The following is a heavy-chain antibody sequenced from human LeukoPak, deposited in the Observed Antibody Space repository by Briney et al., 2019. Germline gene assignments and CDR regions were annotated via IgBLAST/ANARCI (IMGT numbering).Heavy chain of an antibody. Sequence: SETLSLTCTVSGYSISSGYYWGWIRQPPGKGLEWIGSIYHSGSTYYNPSLKSRVTISVDTSKNQFSLKLSSVTAADTAVYYCARSYGDGKGFDYWGQGTLVTVSS. CDR2: IYHSGST. V-gene: IGHV4-38-2*02. CDR1: GYSISSGYY. D-gene: IGHD1-26*01. CDR3: ARSYGDGKGFDY. J-gene: IGHJ4*02.